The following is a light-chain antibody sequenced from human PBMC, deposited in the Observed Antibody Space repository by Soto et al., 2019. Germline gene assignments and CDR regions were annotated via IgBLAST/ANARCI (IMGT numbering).Light chain of an antibody. CDR2: DIS. Sequence: EIVLTQSPAILSVSPGERATLSFRASQSVTRNLAWYRQRPGQDPRLLIYDISTRATGVPARFSGSGSGTRFTLTISGLQSEDFALYSCQKYNNWPSSFGPGTRLEIK. J-gene: IGKJ5*01. V-gene: IGKV3-15*01. CDR3: QKYNNWPSS. CDR1: QSVTRN.